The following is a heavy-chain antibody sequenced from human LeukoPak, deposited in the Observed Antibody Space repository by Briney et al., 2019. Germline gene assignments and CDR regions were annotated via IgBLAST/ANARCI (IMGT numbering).Heavy chain of an antibody. V-gene: IGHV3-7*01. J-gene: IGHJ4*02. CDR3: ARGGQAGTGDF. CDR1: GFTFRSYW. Sequence: GGSLRPSCAASGFTFRSYWMTWVRQSPGKGLEWVANIKQDGSEKFHVDSVKGRFTISRDNAKDSVYLEMNSLRAEDTAVYYCARGGQAGTGDFWGQGTLVIVSS. CDR2: IKQDGSEK. D-gene: IGHD3-10*01.